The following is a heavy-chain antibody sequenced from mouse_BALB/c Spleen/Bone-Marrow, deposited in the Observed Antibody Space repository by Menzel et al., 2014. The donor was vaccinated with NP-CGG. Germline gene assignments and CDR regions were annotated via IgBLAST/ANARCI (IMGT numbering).Heavy chain of an antibody. D-gene: IGHD2-14*01. CDR2: IDPYSDGT. CDR3: ARNLGYGYFDY. J-gene: IGHJ2*01. Sequence: VQLQQPGPELVKPGASVKVSCKASGHAFTSYNMYWVKQSHGKSLEWMGYIDPYSDGTSYNQKFKGKATLTVDKSSSTAYMHLNSLTSEDSAVYYCARNLGYGYFDYWGQGTTLTVSS. V-gene: IGHV1S135*01. CDR1: GHAFTSYN.